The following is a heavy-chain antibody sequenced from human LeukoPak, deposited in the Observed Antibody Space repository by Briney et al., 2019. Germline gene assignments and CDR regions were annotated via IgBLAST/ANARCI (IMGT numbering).Heavy chain of an antibody. CDR3: ARYFGDPQGMDV. D-gene: IGHD3-10*01. CDR1: GFTFSAYS. CDR2: ISGSSGMI. V-gene: IGHV3-48*02. Sequence: GGSLRLSCAASGFTFSAYSMNWVRQAPGKGLEWVAYISGSSGMIYYADSVRGRFTISRDNAKSSLCLQMNSLRDEDTAVYYCARYFGDPQGMDVWGQGTTVTVTS. J-gene: IGHJ6*02.